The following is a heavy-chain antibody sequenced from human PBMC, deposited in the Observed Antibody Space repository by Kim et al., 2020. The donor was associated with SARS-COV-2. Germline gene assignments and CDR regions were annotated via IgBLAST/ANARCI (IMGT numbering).Heavy chain of an antibody. CDR2: IYYTGST. Sequence: SETLSLTCTVSGGSIGTSNDYWGWILQPPGKGLPPGKGLEWIGSIYYTGSTYYNPSLKSRVTISVDTPKNQFSLKLSSVTAADTAVYYCARSDTYYDFWITVNWFDPWGQGTLVTVSS. CDR1: GGSIGTSNDY. CDR3: ARSDTYYDFWITVNWFDP. J-gene: IGHJ5*02. V-gene: IGHV4-39*01. D-gene: IGHD3-3*01.